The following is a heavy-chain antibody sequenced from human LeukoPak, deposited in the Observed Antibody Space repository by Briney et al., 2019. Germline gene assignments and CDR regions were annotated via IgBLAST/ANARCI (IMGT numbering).Heavy chain of an antibody. CDR2: IKQDGSEK. V-gene: IGHV3-7*01. D-gene: IGHD3-10*01. J-gene: IGHJ6*03. CDR1: GFTFRSYW. Sequence: PGGSLRLSCAASGFTFRSYWMSWVRQAPGKGLEWVANIKQDGSEKYYVDSVKGRFTISRDNAKNSLYLQMNSLRAEDTAVYYCARGDTMVRGVIKAYYYYYMDVWGKGTTVTVSS. CDR3: ARGDTMVRGVIKAYYYYYMDV.